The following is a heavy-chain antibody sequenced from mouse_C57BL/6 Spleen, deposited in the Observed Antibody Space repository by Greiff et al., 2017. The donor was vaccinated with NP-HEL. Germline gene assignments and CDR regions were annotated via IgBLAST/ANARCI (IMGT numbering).Heavy chain of an antibody. V-gene: IGHV1-9*01. J-gene: IGHJ1*03. CDR2: ILPGRGST. CDR1: GYTFTGYW. D-gene: IGHD2-4*01. CDR3: ARRGGLRLGYFDV. Sequence: QVQLKESGAELMKPGASVKLSCKATGYTFTGYWIEWVKQRPGHGLEWIGEILPGRGSTNYNEKFKGKATFTADTSSNTAYMQLSSLTTEDSAIYYCARRGGLRLGYFDVWGTGTTVTVSS.